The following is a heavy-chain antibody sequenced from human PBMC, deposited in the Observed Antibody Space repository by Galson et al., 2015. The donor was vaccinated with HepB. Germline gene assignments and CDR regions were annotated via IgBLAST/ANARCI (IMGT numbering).Heavy chain of an antibody. D-gene: IGHD5-18*01. V-gene: IGHV3-7*03. CDR1: GFTFSSYW. CDR3: ARGLWGVAGDAFDI. CDR2: IKQDGSEK. J-gene: IGHJ3*02. Sequence: SLRLSCAASGFTFSSYWMSWVRQAPGKGLEWVANIKQDGSEKYYVDSVKGRFTISRDNAKNSLYLQMNSLRAEDTAVYYCARGLWGVAGDAFDIWGQGTMVTVSS.